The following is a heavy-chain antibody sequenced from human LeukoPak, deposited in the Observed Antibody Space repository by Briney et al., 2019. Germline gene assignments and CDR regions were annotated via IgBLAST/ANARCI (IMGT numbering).Heavy chain of an antibody. CDR1: GFTFSSYA. D-gene: IGHD1-26*01. CDR2: ISGSGGST. Sequence: GGSLTLSCAASGFTFSSYAMSWVRQAPGKGLEWVAAISGSGGSTYYAASVKGRFTISRDNSKNTLYLQMNSLRGEDTAVYYCARREGSGGMDVWGQGTTVTVSS. V-gene: IGHV3-23*01. J-gene: IGHJ6*02. CDR3: ARREGSGGMDV.